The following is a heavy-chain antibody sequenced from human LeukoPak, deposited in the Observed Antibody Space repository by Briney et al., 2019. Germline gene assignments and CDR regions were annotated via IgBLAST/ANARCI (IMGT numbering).Heavy chain of an antibody. V-gene: IGHV4-34*01. CDR1: GRSFSGYY. Sequence: SETLSLTCAVDGRSFSGYYWSWIRQPPGKGLEWIGEINHSGSTNYNPSLKSRVTISVDTSKNQFSLKLSSVTAADTAVYYCARGIMITFGGVIVQDWGQGTLVTVSS. CDR2: INHSGST. D-gene: IGHD3-16*02. CDR3: ARGIMITFGGVIVQD. J-gene: IGHJ4*02.